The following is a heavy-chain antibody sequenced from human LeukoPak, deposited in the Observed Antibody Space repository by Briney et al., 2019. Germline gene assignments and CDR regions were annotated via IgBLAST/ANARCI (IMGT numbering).Heavy chain of an antibody. CDR2: ISPSSSYM. CDR1: GFTFSDYT. D-gene: IGHD3-10*01. Sequence: GGSLRLSCAASGFTFSDYTMNWVRQAPGKGLEWVSSISPSSSYMYYADSVKGRFTISRDNTKNSLYLQMNSLRAEDTAVYYCARDSTGVRGVTVNWGQGTLVTVSS. V-gene: IGHV3-21*04. CDR3: ARDSTGVRGVTVN. J-gene: IGHJ4*02.